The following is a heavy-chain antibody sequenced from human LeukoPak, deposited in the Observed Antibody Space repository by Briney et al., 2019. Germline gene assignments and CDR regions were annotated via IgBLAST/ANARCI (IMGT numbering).Heavy chain of an antibody. J-gene: IGHJ3*02. CDR1: GFTFSSYS. CDR2: ISSSSSAI. V-gene: IGHV3-48*01. D-gene: IGHD6-6*01. Sequence: PGGSLRLSCAASGFTFSSYSMNWVRQAPGKGLEWVSYISSSSSAIYYADSVKGRFTISRDNAKNSLYLQMNSLRAEDTAVYYCAREQDSSLFLVEVGAFDIWGQGTMVTVSS. CDR3: AREQDSSLFLVEVGAFDI.